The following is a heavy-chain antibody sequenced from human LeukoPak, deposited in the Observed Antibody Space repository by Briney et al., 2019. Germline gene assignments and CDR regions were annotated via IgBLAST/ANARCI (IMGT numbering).Heavy chain of an antibody. J-gene: IGHJ6*02. V-gene: IGHV1-18*01. D-gene: IGHD3-3*01. CDR1: GYTFTSYG. Sequence: ASVKVSCKASGYTFTSYGISRVRQAPGQGLEWMGWISAYNGNTNYAQKLQGRVTMTTDTSTSTAYMELRSLRSDDTAVYYCARERSITIFGVVTYYYYGMDVWGQGTTVTVSS. CDR3: ARERSITIFGVVTYYYYGMDV. CDR2: ISAYNGNT.